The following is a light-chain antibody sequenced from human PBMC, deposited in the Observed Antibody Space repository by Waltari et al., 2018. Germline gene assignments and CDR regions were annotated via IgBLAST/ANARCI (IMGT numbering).Light chain of an antibody. CDR2: QYH. J-gene: IGLJ2*01. V-gene: IGLV3-1*01. CDR3: QAWDNSAVV. CDR1: DLEDYY. Sequence: SSKLTQPPSLSVSPGPTASITCSGDDLEDYYVAWYQQRPGQSPVLLIYQYHKRPSGIPERFSGSNCGNTATLTSRENQAIDDADYYCQAWDNSAVVFGGGTTLTGL.